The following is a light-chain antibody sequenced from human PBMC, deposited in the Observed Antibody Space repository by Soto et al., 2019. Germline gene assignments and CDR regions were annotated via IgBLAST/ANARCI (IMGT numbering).Light chain of an antibody. CDR2: KAS. V-gene: IGKV1-5*03. J-gene: IGKJ1*01. CDR1: ETIRSL. CDR3: QHYNSYSEA. Sequence: DIQITQSPSTVSGSVGDRVTITCRASETIRSLLAWYQQKPGKAPKLLIYKASNLKSGVPSRFSGSGSGTEFTLTISSLQPDDFATYYCQHYNSYSEAFGQGTKVDI.